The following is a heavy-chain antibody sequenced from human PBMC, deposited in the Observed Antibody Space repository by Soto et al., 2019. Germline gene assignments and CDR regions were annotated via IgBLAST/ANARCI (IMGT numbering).Heavy chain of an antibody. V-gene: IGHV1-2*02. J-gene: IGHJ3*02. CDR3: ASLIPGCWSILGDAFDI. CDR1: GYTFTGYY. CDR2: INPNSGGT. Sequence: ASVKVSCKASGYTFTGYYMHWVRQAPGQGLEWMGWINPNSGGTNYAQKFQGRVTMTRDTSISTAYMELSRLRSDDTAVYYCASLIPGCWSILGDAFDIWGQGTMVTVSS. D-gene: IGHD6-13*01.